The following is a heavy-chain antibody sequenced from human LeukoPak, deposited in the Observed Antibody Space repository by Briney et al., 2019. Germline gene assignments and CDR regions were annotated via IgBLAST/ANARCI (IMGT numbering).Heavy chain of an antibody. CDR1: GYTFTSYG. J-gene: IGHJ4*02. D-gene: IGHD1-7*01. V-gene: IGHV1-18*01. CDR2: ISAYNGNT. CDR3: ARGGGITGTTY. Sequence: ASVKVSCKASGYTFTSYGISWVRQAPGQGLEWMGWISAYNGNTNYAQKLQGRVTMTRNTSISTAYMELSSLRSEDTAVYYCARGGGITGTTYWGQGTLVTVSS.